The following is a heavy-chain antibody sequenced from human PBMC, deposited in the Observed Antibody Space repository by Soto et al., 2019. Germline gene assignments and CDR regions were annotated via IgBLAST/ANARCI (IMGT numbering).Heavy chain of an antibody. CDR3: ASTLGYSYGLDY. J-gene: IGHJ4*02. Sequence: EVQLLESGGGLVQPGGSLRLSCAASGFTFSSYAMSWVRQAPGKGLEWVSAISGSGGSTYYADSVKGRFTISRDNSKNTLYLQMNSLRAEDTAVYYCASTLGYSYGLDYWGRGTLVTVSS. CDR2: ISGSGGST. V-gene: IGHV3-23*01. CDR1: GFTFSSYA. D-gene: IGHD5-18*01.